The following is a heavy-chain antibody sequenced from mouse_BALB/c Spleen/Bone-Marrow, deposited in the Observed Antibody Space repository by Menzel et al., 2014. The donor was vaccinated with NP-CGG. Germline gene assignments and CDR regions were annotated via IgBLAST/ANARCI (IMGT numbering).Heavy chain of an antibody. CDR3: ARFRWGNYREGAMDY. CDR1: GYAFSSSW. J-gene: IGHJ4*01. Sequence: QVXLQXSGPELVKPGASVKISCKAPGYAFSSSWMNWVKQRPGQGLEWIGRIYPGDGDTNYNGKFKGKATLTADKSSSTAYMQLSSLTSVDSAVYFCARFRWGNYREGAMDYWGQGTSVTVSS. CDR2: IYPGDGDT. D-gene: IGHD2-1*01. V-gene: IGHV1-82*01.